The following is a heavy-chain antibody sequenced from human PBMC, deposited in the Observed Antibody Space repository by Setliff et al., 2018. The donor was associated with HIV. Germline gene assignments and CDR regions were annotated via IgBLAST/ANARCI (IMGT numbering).Heavy chain of an antibody. CDR3: AKDKYYDILTGYFTD. CDR2: ISASGTTT. D-gene: IGHD3-9*01. J-gene: IGHJ4*02. V-gene: IGHV3-23*01. Sequence: GGSLRLSCAASGFTFSNYWMNWVRQAPGKGLEWVSGISASGTTTEYADSVKGRLTISRDNSKNTLYLQMNSLRTDDTAIYYCAKDKYYDILTGYFTDWGQGTLVTVSS. CDR1: GFTFSNYW.